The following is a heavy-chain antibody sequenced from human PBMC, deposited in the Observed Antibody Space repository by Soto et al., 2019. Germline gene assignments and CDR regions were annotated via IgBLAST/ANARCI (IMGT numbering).Heavy chain of an antibody. Sequence: ASVKVSCKASGYTFTSYYMHWVRQAPVQGLEWMGIINPSGGSTSYAQKFQGRVTMTRDTSTSTVYMELSSLRSEDTAVYYCARDYYYGSGSHPGVYYYYMDVWGKGTTVTVSS. CDR3: ARDYYYGSGSHPGVYYYYMDV. CDR1: GYTFTSYY. V-gene: IGHV1-46*03. D-gene: IGHD3-10*01. J-gene: IGHJ6*03. CDR2: INPSGGST.